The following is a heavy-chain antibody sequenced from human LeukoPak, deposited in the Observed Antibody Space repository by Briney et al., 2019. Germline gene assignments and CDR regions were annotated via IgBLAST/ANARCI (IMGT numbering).Heavy chain of an antibody. D-gene: IGHD5-18*01. CDR3: ASEGYSYADY. V-gene: IGHV3-48*04. CDR1: GFTFSSYS. Sequence: GGSLRLSCAASGFTFSSYSMNWVRQAPGKGLEWVSYISSSGSTIYYADSVKGRFTISRDNAKNSLYLQMNSLRAEDTAVYYCASEGYSYADYWGQGTLVTVSS. CDR2: ISSSGSTI. J-gene: IGHJ4*02.